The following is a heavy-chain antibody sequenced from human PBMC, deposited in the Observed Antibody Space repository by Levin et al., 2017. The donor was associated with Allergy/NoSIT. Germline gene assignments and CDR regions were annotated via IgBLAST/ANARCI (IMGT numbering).Heavy chain of an antibody. V-gene: IGHV5-51*01. J-gene: IGHJ2*01. Sequence: GGSLRLSCKGSGYSFTSYWIGWVRQMPGKGLEWMGIIYPGDSDTRYSPSFQGQVTISADKSISTAYLQWSSLKASDTAMYYCARSRYSSGWSELNYWYFDRWGRGTLVTVSS. CDR3: ARSRYSSGWSELNYWYFDR. CDR1: GYSFTSYW. CDR2: IYPGDSDT. D-gene: IGHD6-19*01.